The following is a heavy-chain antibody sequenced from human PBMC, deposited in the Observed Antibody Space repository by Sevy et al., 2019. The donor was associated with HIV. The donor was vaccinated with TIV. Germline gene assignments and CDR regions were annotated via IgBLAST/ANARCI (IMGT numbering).Heavy chain of an antibody. D-gene: IGHD3-9*01. CDR1: GFTFSSAW. V-gene: IGHV3-15*01. Sequence: GGSLRLSCAASGFTFSSAWMSWVRQAPGKGLEWVGRIQSKTDGGTTDYAASVKGRFTISRDDSVNTLYLQMNSLTTDDTAVYYCTTDTSTGYFDWLLDFDYWAREPWSPSPQ. CDR2: IQSKTDGGTT. J-gene: IGHJ4*02. CDR3: TTDTSTGYFDWLLDFDY.